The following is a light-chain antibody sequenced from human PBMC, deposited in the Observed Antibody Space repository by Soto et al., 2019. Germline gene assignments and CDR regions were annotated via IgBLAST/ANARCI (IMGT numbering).Light chain of an antibody. CDR3: HQFGSSPPRT. V-gene: IGKV3-20*01. J-gene: IGKJ1*01. CDR1: QSVSSTS. CDR2: AAS. Sequence: EIVLTQSPGTLSLSPGERATLSCRASQSVSSTSLAWYQHKSGQPPRLLIYAASRRATGIPDRFSGSGSGTDFTLTISRLEPEDFAVYYCHQFGSSPPRTFGQGTNVEIK.